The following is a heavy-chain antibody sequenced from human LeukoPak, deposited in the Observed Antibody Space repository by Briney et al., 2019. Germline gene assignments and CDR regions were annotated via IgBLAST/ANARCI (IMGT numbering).Heavy chain of an antibody. J-gene: IGHJ4*02. Sequence: GGSLRLSCAAPGFTFNNYAMSWVRQVPGRRLEWVSAIGDYGGHIYYADSVKGRFTISRDDARNSLYLQMNSLRAEDTAVYFCARGFELDYWGQGTLVTVSS. CDR1: GFTFNNYA. CDR2: IGDYGGHI. V-gene: IGHV3-21*01. CDR3: ARGFELDY.